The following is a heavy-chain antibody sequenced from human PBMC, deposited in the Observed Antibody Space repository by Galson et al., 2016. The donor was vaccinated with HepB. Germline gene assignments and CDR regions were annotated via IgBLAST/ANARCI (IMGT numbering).Heavy chain of an antibody. D-gene: IGHD5-18*01. Sequence: ETLSLTCTVSGDSISSSSNYWGWIRQSPGKGLEWIGSIYYSGNSYSKLALKTRVTMSVDMSTNQFSLKLNSVTAADTAVYYCARHGVGYIFDYWGQGTLVTVSS. CDR3: ARHGVGYIFDY. CDR1: GDSISSSSNY. CDR2: IYYSGNS. J-gene: IGHJ4*02. V-gene: IGHV4-39*01.